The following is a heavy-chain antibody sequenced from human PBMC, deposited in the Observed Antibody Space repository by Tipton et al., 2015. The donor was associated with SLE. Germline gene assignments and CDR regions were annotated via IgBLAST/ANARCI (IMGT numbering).Heavy chain of an antibody. CDR2: ITSGSGTI. CDR3: ARDKDWAFDY. D-gene: IGHD3/OR15-3a*01. CDR1: GFTFSDYT. V-gene: IGHV3-48*01. Sequence: GSLRLSCAASGFTFSDYTMNWVRQAPGKGLEWVSYITSGSGTIYYADSVKGRFTISRDNAKNSLYLQMNSLRAEDTAVYYCARDKDWAFDYWGQGTLVTVSS. J-gene: IGHJ4*02.